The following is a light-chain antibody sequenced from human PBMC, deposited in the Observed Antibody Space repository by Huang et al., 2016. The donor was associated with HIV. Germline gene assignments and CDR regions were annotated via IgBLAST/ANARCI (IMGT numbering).Light chain of an antibody. V-gene: IGKV3-15*01. CDR1: QSIGTN. Sequence: EIVMTQSPATLSVSPGERATLSCRASQSIGTNLAWYQQQPGQAPRLLSYGAFTRAPGIPVRFSGSGSWTEFTLSISSLQSEDFAIYYCQQYNDWRTFGQGTKVEN. CDR2: GAF. CDR3: QQYNDWRT. J-gene: IGKJ1*01.